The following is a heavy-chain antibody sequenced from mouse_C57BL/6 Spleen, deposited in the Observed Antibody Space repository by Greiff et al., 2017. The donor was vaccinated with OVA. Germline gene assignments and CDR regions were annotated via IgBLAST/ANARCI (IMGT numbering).Heavy chain of an antibody. CDR2: IDPSDSYT. J-gene: IGHJ1*03. D-gene: IGHD2-3*01. CDR3: ARPYDGYYDWYFDV. CDR1: GYTFTSYW. Sequence: QVQLKQPGAELVMPGASVKLSCKASGYTFTSYWMHWVKQRPGQGLEWIGEIDPSDSYTNYNQKFKGKSTLTVDKSSSTAYMQLSSLTSEDSAVYYCARPYDGYYDWYFDVWGTGTTVTVSS. V-gene: IGHV1-69*01.